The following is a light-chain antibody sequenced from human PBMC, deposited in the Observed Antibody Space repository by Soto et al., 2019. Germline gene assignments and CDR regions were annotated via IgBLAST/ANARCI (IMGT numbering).Light chain of an antibody. CDR1: SSDVGGSNL. V-gene: IGLV2-11*01. Sequence: QSVLTQPRSVSGSPGQSVTISCTGTSSDVGGSNLVSWYQQHAGRAPKLVSYDVIKRPSGVPERFSGSKSGNTASLTISGLQVEDQADYYCCSYAGNSLWVFGGGTKLNVL. CDR3: CSYAGNSLWV. CDR2: DVI. J-gene: IGLJ3*02.